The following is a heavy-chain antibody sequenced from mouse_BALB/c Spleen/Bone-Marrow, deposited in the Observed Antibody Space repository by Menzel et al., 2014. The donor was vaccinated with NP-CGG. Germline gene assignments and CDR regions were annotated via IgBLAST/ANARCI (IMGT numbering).Heavy chain of an antibody. V-gene: IGHV1S29*02. CDR2: IYPYNGGT. CDR1: GCTFTDYN. CDR3: ARQFITTAAWFAY. Sequence: DVHLVESGPELVKPGASVKISCKASGCTFTDYNMHWVKQSHGKSLEWIGYIYPYNGGTGYNQKFKSKATLTVDNSSSTAYMELRSLTSEDSAVYYCARQFITTAAWFAYWGQGTLVTVSA. J-gene: IGHJ3*01. D-gene: IGHD1-2*01.